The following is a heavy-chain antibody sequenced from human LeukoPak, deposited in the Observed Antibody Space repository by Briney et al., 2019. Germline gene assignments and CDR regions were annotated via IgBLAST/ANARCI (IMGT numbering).Heavy chain of an antibody. J-gene: IGHJ5*02. Sequence: ASVKVSCKASGYTFTSYGINWVRQAPGQGLEWMGWISAYNGNTNYAQKLHGRVTMTTDTSTSTAYMELRSLRSDDTAVYYCARDPGYSYGTSWFDPWGQGTLVTVSS. CDR2: ISAYNGNT. CDR1: GYTFTSYG. D-gene: IGHD5-18*01. V-gene: IGHV1-18*01. CDR3: ARDPGYSYGTSWFDP.